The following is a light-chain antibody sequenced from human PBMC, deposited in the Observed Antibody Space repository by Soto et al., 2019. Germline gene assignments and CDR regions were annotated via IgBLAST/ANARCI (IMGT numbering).Light chain of an antibody. CDR3: ASWDDNRRGYV. CDR2: HDN. CDR1: SSNIGNDF. Sequence: QSVLTQPPSASGTPGQRITISCSGSSSNIGNDFVYWYQQLPGTDPKLLIYHDNQRPSGVPDRFSGSKSGTSTSVVIGGLRSEDEADYYCASWDDNRRGYVFGTATKVTVL. V-gene: IGLV1-47*02. J-gene: IGLJ1*01.